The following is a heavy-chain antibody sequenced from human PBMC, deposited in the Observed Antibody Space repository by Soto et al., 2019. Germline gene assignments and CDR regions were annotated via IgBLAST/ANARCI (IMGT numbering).Heavy chain of an antibody. D-gene: IGHD3-3*01. CDR2: IYPGDSDT. CDR1: GYSFTSYW. V-gene: IGHV5-51*01. J-gene: IGHJ3*02. Sequence: GESLKISCKGSGYSFTSYWIGWVRQMPGKGLEWMGIIYPGDSDTRYSPSFQGQVTISADKPISTAYLQWRSVKASDTAMYYCARHQGRFFEERDAFGIWGQGTMVTVS. CDR3: ARHQGRFFEERDAFGI.